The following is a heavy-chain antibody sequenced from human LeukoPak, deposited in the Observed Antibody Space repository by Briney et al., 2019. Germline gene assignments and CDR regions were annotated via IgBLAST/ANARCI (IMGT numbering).Heavy chain of an antibody. CDR2: ISSSSSTI. CDR3: ARARPATVVTPTYFDY. J-gene: IGHJ4*02. V-gene: IGHV3-48*02. D-gene: IGHD4-23*01. Sequence: GGSLRLSCAASGFTFSSYSMNWVRQAPRKGLEWVSYISSSSSTIYYADSVKGRFTISRDNAKNSLYLQMNSLRDEDTAVYYCARARPATVVTPTYFDYWGQGTLVTVSS. CDR1: GFTFSSYS.